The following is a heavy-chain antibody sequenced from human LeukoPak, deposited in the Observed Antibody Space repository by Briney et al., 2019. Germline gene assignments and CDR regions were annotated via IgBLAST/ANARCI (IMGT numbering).Heavy chain of an antibody. CDR3: ERDGGYCSGGSCYNLDY. Sequence: GGSLRLSCAASGFTFSSYSMNWVRQAPGKGLEWVSSISSSSSYIYYADSVKGRFTISRDNAKNSLYLQMNSLRAEDTAVYYCERDGGYCSGGSCYNLDYWGQGTLVTVSS. D-gene: IGHD2-15*01. CDR2: ISSSSSYI. V-gene: IGHV3-21*01. J-gene: IGHJ4*02. CDR1: GFTFSSYS.